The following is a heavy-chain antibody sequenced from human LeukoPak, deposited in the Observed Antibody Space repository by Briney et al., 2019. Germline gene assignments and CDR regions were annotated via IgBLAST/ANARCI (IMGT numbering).Heavy chain of an antibody. D-gene: IGHD6-19*01. J-gene: IGHJ4*02. CDR3: ARDLVSSGWPRAGFDY. V-gene: IGHV1-18*01. CDR2: ISAFNGNT. Sequence: ASVKVSCKASGYTFTSYGISWVRQAPGQGLEWMGWISAFNGNTNYAQKLQGRVTMTTDTSTSTAYMELRSLRSDDTAVYYCARDLVSSGWPRAGFDYWGQGTLVTVSS. CDR1: GYTFTSYG.